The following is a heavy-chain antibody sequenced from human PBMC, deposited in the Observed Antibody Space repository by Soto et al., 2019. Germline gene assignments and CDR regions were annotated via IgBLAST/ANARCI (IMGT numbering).Heavy chain of an antibody. CDR2: IYPGDSDT. CDR3: ARSYSSSRDYYYYMDV. Sequence: GESLKISCKGSGYSFTSYWIGWVRQMPGKGLEWMGIIYPGDSDTRYSPSFQGQVTISADKSISTAYLQWSSPEASDTAMYYCARSYSSSRDYYYYMDVWGKGTTVTVSS. D-gene: IGHD6-13*01. J-gene: IGHJ6*03. V-gene: IGHV5-51*01. CDR1: GYSFTSYW.